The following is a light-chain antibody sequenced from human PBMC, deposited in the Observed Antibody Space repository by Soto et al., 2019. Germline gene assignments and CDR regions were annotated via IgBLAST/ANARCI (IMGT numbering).Light chain of an antibody. Sequence: QSVLMQPHSVSGAPGQRVTISCTGSSSNIGAGYDVHWYQQLPGTAPKLLIYGNSNRPSGVPDRFSGSKSGTSASLAITGLQAEDEADYYCQSYDSSLSVVFGGGTKLTVL. V-gene: IGLV1-40*01. CDR1: SSNIGAGYD. CDR2: GNS. J-gene: IGLJ2*01. CDR3: QSYDSSLSVV.